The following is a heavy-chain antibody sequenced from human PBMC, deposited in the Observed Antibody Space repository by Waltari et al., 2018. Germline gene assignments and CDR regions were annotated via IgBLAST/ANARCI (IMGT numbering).Heavy chain of an antibody. CDR1: GDSIRSSSYY. CDR3: VRHARTTSGGKHFDH. D-gene: IGHD2-15*01. CDR2: MYYSGST. J-gene: IGHJ4*02. V-gene: IGHV4-39*01. Sequence: QLQLQESGPGLVKASETLSLTCTVSGDSIRSSSYYWGWVRQPPGKGLEWIGNMYYSGSTYYNPSLKSRVTISGDTSKSQFSLKLSSVTAADTSMYYCVRHARTTSGGKHFDHWGQGMLVTVSP.